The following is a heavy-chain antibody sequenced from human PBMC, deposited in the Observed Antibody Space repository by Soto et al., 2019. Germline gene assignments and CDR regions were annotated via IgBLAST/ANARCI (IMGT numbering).Heavy chain of an antibody. J-gene: IGHJ4*02. CDR2: IYYSGST. D-gene: IGHD5-18*01. V-gene: IGHV4-59*01. Sequence: SETLSLTCTVSGGSISSYYWSWIRQPPGKGLEWIGYIYYSGSTNYNPSLKSRVTISVDTSKNQFSLKLSSVTAADTAVYYCATQQLWPASFDYWGQGTLVTVSS. CDR1: GGSISSYY. CDR3: ATQQLWPASFDY.